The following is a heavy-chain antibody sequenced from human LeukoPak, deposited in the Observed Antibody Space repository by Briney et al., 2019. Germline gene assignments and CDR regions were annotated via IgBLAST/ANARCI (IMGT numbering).Heavy chain of an antibody. CDR2: IYYSGST. CDR3: ARTLSEYSSSSLGY. Sequence: SETLSLTCTVSGGSISSYYWSWIRQPPGKGLEWIGYIYYSGSTNYNPSLKSRVTISVDTSKNQFSLKLSSVTAADTAVYYCARTLSEYSSSSLGYWGQGTLVTDSS. V-gene: IGHV4-59*01. J-gene: IGHJ4*02. CDR1: GGSISSYY. D-gene: IGHD6-6*01.